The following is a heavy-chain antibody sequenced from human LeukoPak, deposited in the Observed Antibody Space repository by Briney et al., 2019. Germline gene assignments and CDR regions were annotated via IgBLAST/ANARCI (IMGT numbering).Heavy chain of an antibody. V-gene: IGHV3-66*01. CDR2: IYSGGST. D-gene: IGHD1-26*01. J-gene: IGHJ4*02. CDR1: GFTVGSNY. CDR3: ARYSGSYYDYGYFDY. Sequence: PGGSLRLSCAASGFTVGSNYMSWVRQAPGKGLEWVSVIYSGGSTYYADSVKGRFTISRDNSKNTLYLQMNSLRAEDTAVYYCARYSGSYYDYGYFDYWGQGTLVTVSS.